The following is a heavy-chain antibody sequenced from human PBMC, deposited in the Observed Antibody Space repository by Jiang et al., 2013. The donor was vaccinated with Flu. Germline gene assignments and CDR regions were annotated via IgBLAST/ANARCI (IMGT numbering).Heavy chain of an antibody. CDR3: ARAVPYYDILTGYYSDAFDI. V-gene: IGHV4-61*02. CDR1: GGSISSGSYY. J-gene: IGHJ3*02. Sequence: KPSQTLSLTCTVSGGSISSGSYYWSWIRQPAGKGLEWIGRIYTSGSTNYNPSLKSRVTISVDTSKNQFSLKLSSVTAADTAVYYCARAVPYYDILTGYYSDAFDIWGQGTMVTVSS. CDR2: IYTSGST. D-gene: IGHD3-9*01.